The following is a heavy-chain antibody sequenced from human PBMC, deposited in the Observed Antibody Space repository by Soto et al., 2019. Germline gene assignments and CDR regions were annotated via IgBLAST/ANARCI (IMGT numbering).Heavy chain of an antibody. CDR1: GGTFSSYA. CDR3: ARRGEKASDRRDPGIAALTYYYYYGMDV. V-gene: IGHV1-69*01. D-gene: IGHD6-13*01. CDR2: IIPIFGTA. Sequence: QVQLVQSGAEVKKPGSSVKVSCKASGGTFSSYAISWVRQAPGQGLEWMGGIIPIFGTANYAQKFQGRVTITADEATSTAYKEMSRRRSEDTAVDYCARRGEKASDRRDPGIAALTYYYYYGMDVWGQGTTVTVSS. J-gene: IGHJ6*02.